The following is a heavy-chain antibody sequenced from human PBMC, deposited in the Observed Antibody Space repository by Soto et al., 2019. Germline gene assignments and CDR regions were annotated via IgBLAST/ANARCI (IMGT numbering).Heavy chain of an antibody. Sequence: EVQLVESGGGLVQPGGSLRLSCAAPGFTFSSYSMNLVRQAPGKGLEWVSYISSSSSTIYYADSVKGRFTISRDNAKNSLYLQMNSLRAEATGVYYCARGVASGDYYGSGSSCRNWFDPWGQGTLVTVSS. J-gene: IGHJ5*02. CDR2: ISSSSSTI. V-gene: IGHV3-48*01. D-gene: IGHD3-10*01. CDR3: ARGVASGDYYGSGSSCRNWFDP. CDR1: GFTFSSYS.